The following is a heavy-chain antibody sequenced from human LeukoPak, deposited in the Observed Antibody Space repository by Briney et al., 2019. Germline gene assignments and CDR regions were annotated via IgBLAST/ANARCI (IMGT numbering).Heavy chain of an antibody. CDR3: ARGRTFDN. V-gene: IGHV4-59*01. Sequence: PSETLSLTCTVSGRSISSYYWSWIRQPPRKGLEWIGNIYDRGSTKYNPCLKSRVTISVDTSKNQFYLRLSSVTAADTAVYYCARGRTFDNWGQGTLVTVSS. J-gene: IGHJ4*02. CDR2: IYDRGST. CDR1: GRSISSYY.